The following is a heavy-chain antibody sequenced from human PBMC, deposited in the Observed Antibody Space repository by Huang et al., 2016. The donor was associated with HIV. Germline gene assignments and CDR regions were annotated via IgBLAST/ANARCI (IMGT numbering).Heavy chain of an antibody. CDR2: IYANEEE. D-gene: IGHD4-17*01. Sequence: QVTLKESGPVLVNPTETLTLTCTVSGFPLTNGKMGLSWIRQPPGKALEGLAHIYANEEEASSTSLKPRLTIFKDTHKTQVVLTMTNMDPVDTGTYFCARGQSDYGDHDYRFDPWGQGTLVTVSS. CDR3: ARGQSDYGDHDYRFDP. J-gene: IGHJ5*02. V-gene: IGHV2-26*01. CDR1: GFPLTNGKMG.